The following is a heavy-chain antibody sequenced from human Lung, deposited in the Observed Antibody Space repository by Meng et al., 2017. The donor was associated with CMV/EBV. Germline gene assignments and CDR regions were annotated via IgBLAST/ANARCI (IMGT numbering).Heavy chain of an antibody. D-gene: IGHD2-2*01. CDR3: AKGNAEYCSGARCYAFDY. CDR2: VTGGGGST. V-gene: IGHV3-23*01. CDR1: GFTFSSYA. Sequence: GGSLRFSCAASGFTFSSYAMTWVRQAPGKGLEWVSAVTGGGGSTYYADSVKGRFTISRDNSENALYLQMNSLRVEDTAIYYWAKGNAEYCSGARCYAFDYWGQGTLVTVSS. J-gene: IGHJ4*02.